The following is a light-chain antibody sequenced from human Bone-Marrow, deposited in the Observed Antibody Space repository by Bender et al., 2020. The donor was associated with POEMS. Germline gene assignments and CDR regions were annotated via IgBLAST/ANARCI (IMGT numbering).Light chain of an antibody. CDR2: NNS. J-gene: IGLJ3*02. Sequence: QSVLTQPPSASGTPVQRVTISCSGSSSKFGSYPVNWYQQLPGAAPKLVIFNNSQRPSGVPDRFSVSNSGTSASLAISGLLSDDEADFYCATGDDSLNGWVFGGGTKLTVL. V-gene: IGLV1-44*01. CDR1: SSKFGSYP. CDR3: ATGDDSLNGWV.